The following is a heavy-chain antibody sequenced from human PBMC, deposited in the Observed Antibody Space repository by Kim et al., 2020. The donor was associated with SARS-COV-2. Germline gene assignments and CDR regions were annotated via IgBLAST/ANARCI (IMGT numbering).Heavy chain of an antibody. CDR1: GFTFSSYA. CDR3: ARDSWFDY. CDR2: ISYDGSNK. Sequence: GGSLRLSCAASGFTFSSYAMHWVRQAPGKGLEWVAVISYDGSNKYYADSVKGRFTISRDNSKNTLYLQMNSLRAEDTAVYYCARDSWFDYWGQGTLVTVSS. J-gene: IGHJ4*02. V-gene: IGHV3-30*04.